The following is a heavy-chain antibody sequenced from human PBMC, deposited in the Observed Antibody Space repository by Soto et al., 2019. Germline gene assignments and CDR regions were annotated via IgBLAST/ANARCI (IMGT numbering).Heavy chain of an antibody. CDR3: VRGELRPRFDY. CDR2: INSDGSST. J-gene: IGHJ4*02. D-gene: IGHD1-7*01. V-gene: IGHV3-74*01. Sequence: GGSLRLSCAASGFTFSSYWMHWVRQAPGKGLVWVSRINSDGSSTSYADSVKGRFTISRDNAKNTLYLQMNSLRVEDTAVYYCVRGELRPRFDYWGQGTLVPVSS. CDR1: GFTFSSYW.